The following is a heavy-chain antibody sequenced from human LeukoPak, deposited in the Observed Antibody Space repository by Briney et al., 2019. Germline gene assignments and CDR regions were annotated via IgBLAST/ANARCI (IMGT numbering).Heavy chain of an antibody. CDR1: GGTFSSYT. CDR3: ASGGANRQHLGVDY. D-gene: IGHD3-16*01. V-gene: IGHV1-69*02. CDR2: IIPILGIA. Sequence: ASVKVSCKASGGTFSSYTISWVRQAPGQGLEWMGRIIPILGIANYAQKFQGRVTITADKSTSTAYMELSSLRSEDTAVYYCASGGANRQHLGVDYWGQGTLVTVSS. J-gene: IGHJ4*02.